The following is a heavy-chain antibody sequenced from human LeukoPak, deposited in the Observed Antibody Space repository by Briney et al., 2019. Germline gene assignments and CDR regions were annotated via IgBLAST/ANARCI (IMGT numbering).Heavy chain of an antibody. CDR2: IIPIFGTA. D-gene: IGHD6-19*01. J-gene: IGHJ4*02. CDR3: ARRRESSGLIFDY. V-gene: IGHV1-69*05. Sequence: GMIIPIFGTANYAQKFQGRVTITTDESTSTAYMELSSLRSEDTAVYYCARRRESSGLIFDYWGQGTLVTVSS.